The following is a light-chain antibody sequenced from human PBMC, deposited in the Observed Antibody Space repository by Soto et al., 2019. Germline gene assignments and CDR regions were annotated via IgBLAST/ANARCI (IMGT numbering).Light chain of an antibody. CDR1: QSVRGSS. CDR3: QQYDSSPSSFT. V-gene: IGKV3-20*01. CDR2: GAS. Sequence: EIVLTQSTGTLSLSPGERATLSCRASQSVRGSSLAWYQQKPGQAPRLLIYGASSRATGIPDRFSGSGSGTDFTLTINRLEPEDFAVYYCQQYDSSPSSFTFGPGTKVDIK. J-gene: IGKJ3*01.